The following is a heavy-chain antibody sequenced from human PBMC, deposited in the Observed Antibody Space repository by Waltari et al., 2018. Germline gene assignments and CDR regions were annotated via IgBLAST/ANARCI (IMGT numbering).Heavy chain of an antibody. CDR1: GFTFSSYS. D-gene: IGHD3-10*01. V-gene: IGHV3-48*01. J-gene: IGHJ6*02. CDR3: ARVATMVQGTMDV. Sequence: EVQLVESGGGLVQPGGSLRLSCASSGFTFSSYSMNWVRQAPGKGLEWGSYISSSSSTIYYADSVKGRFTIARDNAKNSLYLQMNSLRAEDTAVYYCARVATMVQGTMDVWGHGTTVTVSS. CDR2: ISSSSSTI.